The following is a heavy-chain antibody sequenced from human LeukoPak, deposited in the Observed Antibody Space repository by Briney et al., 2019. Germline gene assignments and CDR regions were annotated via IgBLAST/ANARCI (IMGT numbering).Heavy chain of an antibody. CDR1: GYTFANYG. V-gene: IGHV1-18*01. CDR2: ISINNGNT. Sequence: ASVKVSCKASGYTFANYGISWVRQAPGHGLEWMGWISINNGNTKYAQKFQGRVTVTTDTSTSTAYMELRSLTSDDTAVYYCARHPGIAAAFDYWGQGTLVTVSS. CDR3: ARHPGIAAAFDY. D-gene: IGHD6-13*01. J-gene: IGHJ4*02.